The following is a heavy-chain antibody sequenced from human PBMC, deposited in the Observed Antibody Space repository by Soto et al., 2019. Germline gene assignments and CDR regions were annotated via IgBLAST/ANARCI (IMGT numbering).Heavy chain of an antibody. CDR1: GYTFTSYY. CDR3: ARDPQLWTLDY. V-gene: IGHV1-46*01. J-gene: IGHJ4*02. CDR2: INPSGGST. Sequence: ASVKVSCKSAGYTFTSYYMHWVRQAPGQGLEWMGIINPSGGSTSYAQKFQGRVTMTRDTSTSTVYMELSSLRSEDTAVYYCARDPQLWTLDYWGQGTLVTVSS. D-gene: IGHD5-18*01.